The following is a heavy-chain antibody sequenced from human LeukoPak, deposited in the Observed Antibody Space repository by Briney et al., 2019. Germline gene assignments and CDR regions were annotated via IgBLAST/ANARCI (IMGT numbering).Heavy chain of an antibody. Sequence: SETLSLTCTVSGGSISSYYWSWIRQPPGKGLEWIGYIYYSGSTNYNPSLKSRVTTSVDTSKNQFSLKLSSVTAADTAVYYCAMNSPYYYDSSGYGAFDIWGQGTMVTVSS. V-gene: IGHV4-59*08. CDR2: IYYSGST. CDR3: AMNSPYYYDSSGYGAFDI. J-gene: IGHJ3*02. D-gene: IGHD3-22*01. CDR1: GGSISSYY.